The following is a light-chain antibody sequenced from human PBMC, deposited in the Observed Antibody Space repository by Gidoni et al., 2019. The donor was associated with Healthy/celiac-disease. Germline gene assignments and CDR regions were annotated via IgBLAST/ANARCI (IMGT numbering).Light chain of an antibody. Sequence: DVQMTPSPSSLSASVGDRVTITCRASQSISSYLNWYQQNTGKAPQHLIYAASSLQRGVPSRFSGSGSGTEYTLTISSLQHEDYATYYCQQSYSTPALTFGGGTKVEIK. J-gene: IGKJ4*01. V-gene: IGKV1-39*01. CDR2: AAS. CDR3: QQSYSTPALT. CDR1: QSISSY.